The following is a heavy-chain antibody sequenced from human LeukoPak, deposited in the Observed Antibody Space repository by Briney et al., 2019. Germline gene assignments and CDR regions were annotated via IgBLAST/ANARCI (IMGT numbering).Heavy chain of an antibody. Sequence: SVKVSCKASGGTFSSYAISWVRQAPGQGLEWMGGIIPIFGTANYAQKFQGRVTITTDESTSTAYMELSSLRSEDTAVYYCATNQLELRGGSLDYWGQGTLVTVSS. CDR1: GGTFSSYA. CDR2: IIPIFGTA. V-gene: IGHV1-69*05. J-gene: IGHJ4*02. D-gene: IGHD1-7*01. CDR3: ATNQLELRGGSLDY.